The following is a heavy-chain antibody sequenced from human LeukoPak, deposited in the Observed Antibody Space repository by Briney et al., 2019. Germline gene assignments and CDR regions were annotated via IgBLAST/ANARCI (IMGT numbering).Heavy chain of an antibody. CDR2: ISGNSFYT. CDR1: GFTFSDYY. Sequence: GVALRLSCAASGFTFSDYYMSWIRQAPGKGLEWVSYISGNSFYTNYADSVKGRFTISRDNAKNSLYLQMNSLRDEDTAVYYCASFIHVAERGYYYDSSGYQEAFDIWGQGTMVTVSS. CDR3: ASFIHVAERGYYYDSSGYQEAFDI. J-gene: IGHJ3*02. D-gene: IGHD3-22*01. V-gene: IGHV3-11*03.